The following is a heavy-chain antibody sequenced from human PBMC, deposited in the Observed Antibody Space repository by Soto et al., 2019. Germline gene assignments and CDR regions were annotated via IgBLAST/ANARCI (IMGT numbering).Heavy chain of an antibody. V-gene: IGHV5-10-1*01. CDR3: ARQYRYYYGSGSPRLGWFDP. Sequence: GESLKISCKGSGYSFTRYWISWVRQMPGKGLEWMGRIDPSDSYTNYSPSFQGHVTISADKSISTAYLQWSSLKASDTAMYYCARQYRYYYGSGSPRLGWFDPWGQGTLVTVSS. D-gene: IGHD3-10*01. J-gene: IGHJ5*02. CDR1: GYSFTRYW. CDR2: IDPSDSYT.